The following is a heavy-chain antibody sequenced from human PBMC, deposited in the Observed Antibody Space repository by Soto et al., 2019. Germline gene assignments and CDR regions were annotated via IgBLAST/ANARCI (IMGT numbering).Heavy chain of an antibody. D-gene: IGHD1-1*01. CDR2: ISSSGSYT. CDR1: GFTFSDYF. Sequence: QVQLVESGGGLVKPGGSLRLSCSGSGFTFSDYFMSWIRQAPGKGLEWIAYISSSGSYTRYADSVKGRFTVSRHNANNSLYLQMNSLRADDTAVYYCVRGGKVEMATTFEYWGQGTLVSLSS. CDR3: VRGGKVEMATTFEY. J-gene: IGHJ4*02. V-gene: IGHV3-11*05.